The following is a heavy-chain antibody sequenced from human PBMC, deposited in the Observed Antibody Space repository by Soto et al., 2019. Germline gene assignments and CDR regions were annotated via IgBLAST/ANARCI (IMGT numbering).Heavy chain of an antibody. CDR2: INTYNGNT. V-gene: IGHV1-18*01. D-gene: IGHD3-10*01. Sequence: GASVKVSCKASGYTFTNYGISWVRQAPGQGLEWMGWINTYNGNTNHAQKLQGRVTMTTDTSTSTAYRELRSLRSDDTAVYYCARGVVSGTYYNQRNLFDPWGQGSLVTVSS. CDR1: GYTFTNYG. CDR3: ARGVVSGTYYNQRNLFDP. J-gene: IGHJ5*02.